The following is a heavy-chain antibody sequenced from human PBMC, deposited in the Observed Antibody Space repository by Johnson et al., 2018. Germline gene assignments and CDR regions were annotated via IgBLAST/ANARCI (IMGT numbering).Heavy chain of an antibody. CDR1: GGTFSSYA. Sequence: QVQLVQSGAEVKEPGSSVKVSCKASGGTFSSYAISWVRQAPGQGLEWMGGIIPIFGTATYAQKFQGRVTITADESTSTAYMELSSLRSEDTAVYYCARGLTGYDFWSGYCPSGMDVWGQGTTVTVSS. J-gene: IGHJ6*02. D-gene: IGHD3-3*01. V-gene: IGHV1-69*12. CDR3: ARGLTGYDFWSGYCPSGMDV. CDR2: IIPIFGTA.